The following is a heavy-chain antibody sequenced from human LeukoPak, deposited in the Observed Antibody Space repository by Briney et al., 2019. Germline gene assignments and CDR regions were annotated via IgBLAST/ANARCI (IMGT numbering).Heavy chain of an antibody. CDR2: IKQDGGEK. CDR1: GFSFGNYW. Sequence: GGSLRLSCEASGFSFGNYWMSWVRQAPGRGLEWVSNIKQDGGEKLYVDSVKGRFTISRDNAKNSLYLQMNSLRAEDTAVYYCATLWFGELSFDYWGQGTLVTVSS. V-gene: IGHV3-7*01. J-gene: IGHJ4*02. D-gene: IGHD3-10*01. CDR3: ATLWFGELSFDY.